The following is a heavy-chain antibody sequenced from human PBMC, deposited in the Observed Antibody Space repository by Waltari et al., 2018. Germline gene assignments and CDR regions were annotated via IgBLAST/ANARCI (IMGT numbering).Heavy chain of an antibody. J-gene: IGHJ6*02. V-gene: IGHV4-34*01. CDR2: INHRGST. Sequence: QVQLQQWGAGLLKPSETLSLTCAVYGGSFSGYYWSWIRQPPGKGLEWIGEINHRGSTNYNPSLKSRVTISVDTSKNQFSLKLRSVTAADTAVYYCARAGGRYCSSTSCYYYYYYGMDVWGQGTTVTVSS. D-gene: IGHD2-2*01. CDR1: GGSFSGYY. CDR3: ARAGGRYCSSTSCYYYYYYGMDV.